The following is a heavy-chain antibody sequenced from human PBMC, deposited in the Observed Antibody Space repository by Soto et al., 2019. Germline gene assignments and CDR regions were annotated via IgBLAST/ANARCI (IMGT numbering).Heavy chain of an antibody. CDR3: ASLQGETTVTPW. Sequence: QVQLVESGGGVVQPGRSLRLSCAASGFTFSSYAMHWVRQAPGKGLEWVAVISYDGSNKYYADSVKGQFTISRDNSKNTLYLQMNSLRAEDTAVYYCASLQGETTVTPWWGQGTLVTVSS. J-gene: IGHJ4*02. CDR2: ISYDGSNK. D-gene: IGHD4-17*01. CDR1: GFTFSSYA. V-gene: IGHV3-30-3*01.